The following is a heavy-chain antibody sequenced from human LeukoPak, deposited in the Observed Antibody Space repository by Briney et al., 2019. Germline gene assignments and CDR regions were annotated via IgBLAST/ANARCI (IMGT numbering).Heavy chain of an antibody. D-gene: IGHD5-12*01. CDR3: ARDGFSGYNNLGFDY. CDR2: ISSGIHYM. CDR1: GFTFSTYS. V-gene: IGHV3-21*01. J-gene: IGHJ4*02. Sequence: PGGSVRLSCAASGFTFSTYSMNWVRQAPGKGLEWVSSISSGIHYMYYADSVKGRFTISRDNAKNSLYLQMNSLRVEDTAVYYCARDGFSGYNNLGFDYWGQGTLVTVSS.